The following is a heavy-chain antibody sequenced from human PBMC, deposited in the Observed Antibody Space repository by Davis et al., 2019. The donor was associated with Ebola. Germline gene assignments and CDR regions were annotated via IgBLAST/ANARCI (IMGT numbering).Heavy chain of an antibody. CDR1: GGTFSSYA. D-gene: IGHD6-6*01. CDR3: ARGGIAARPFNWFDP. V-gene: IGHV1-69*13. CDR2: IIPIFGTA. Sequence: SVKVSCKASGGTFSSYAISWVRQAPGQGLEWMGGIIPIFGTANYAQKFQGRVTITADESTSTAYMELSSLSSEDTAVYYCARGGIAARPFNWFDPWGQGTLVTVSS. J-gene: IGHJ5*02.